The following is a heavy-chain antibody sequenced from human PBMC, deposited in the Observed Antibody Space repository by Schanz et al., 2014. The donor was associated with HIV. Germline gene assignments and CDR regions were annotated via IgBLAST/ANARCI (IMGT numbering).Heavy chain of an antibody. V-gene: IGHV3-23*03. D-gene: IGHD2-21*01. Sequence: EVLLLESGGGLVQPGGSLRLSCAASGFRFSSYAMSWVRQAPGKGLEWVSVVYIGDSTFYANSVKGRFTISRDDSKNTLYLQMNSLRAEATAMYCGAAGLIRYFFDYGGQGTLVTVSS. J-gene: IGHJ4*02. CDR3: AAGLIRYFFDY. CDR1: GFRFSSYA. CDR2: VYIGDST.